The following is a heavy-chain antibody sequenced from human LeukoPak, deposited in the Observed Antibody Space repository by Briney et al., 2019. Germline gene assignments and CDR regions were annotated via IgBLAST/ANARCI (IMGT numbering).Heavy chain of an antibody. CDR1: GGSITDSF. V-gene: IGHV4-59*08. D-gene: IGHD3-10*01. J-gene: IGHJ4*02. Sequence: SETLSLTCTVSGGSITDSFWTWIRQPPGKGLEWIGYIYYSGSTNYNPSLKSRVTISVDTSKNQFSLKLSSVTAADTAVYYCARGEESYFDYWGQGTLVTVSS. CDR3: ARGEESYFDY. CDR2: IYYSGST.